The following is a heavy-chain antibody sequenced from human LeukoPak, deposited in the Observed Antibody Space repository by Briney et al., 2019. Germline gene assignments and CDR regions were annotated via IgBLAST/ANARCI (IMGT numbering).Heavy chain of an antibody. D-gene: IGHD6-13*01. J-gene: IGHJ4*02. V-gene: IGHV3-48*01. CDR1: GFTFSSYN. CDR3: AREPTYSSSWYTTCDF. Sequence: GGSLRLSCAASGFTFSSYNMNWVRQAPGKGLEWISYISLSTTSIYYADSVKGRFTISRDDAKNSLYLQMNSLRAEDTAVYYCAREPTYSSSWYTTCDFWGQGTLVTVSS. CDR2: ISLSTTSI.